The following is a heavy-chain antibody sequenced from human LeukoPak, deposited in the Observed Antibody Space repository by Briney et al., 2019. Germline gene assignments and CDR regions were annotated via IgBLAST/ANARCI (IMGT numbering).Heavy chain of an antibody. V-gene: IGHV3-30*02. CDR3: AKEARLDRPGYYLHYSSSMAV. CDR2: TRYDGNYV. CDR1: GLNFSTYG. Sequence: PGGSLRLSCEASGLNFSTYGMHLVRQAPGKGLEWVVFTRYDGNYVKYADSVKGRFTISRDNSKKTLYLQMNSLRPADTAVYFCAKEARLDRPGYYLHYSSSMAVWGKGDTVVVSS. J-gene: IGHJ6*03. D-gene: IGHD3-22*01.